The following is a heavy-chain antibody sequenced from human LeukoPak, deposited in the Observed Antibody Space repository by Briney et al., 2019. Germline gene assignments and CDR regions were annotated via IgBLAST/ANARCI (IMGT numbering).Heavy chain of an antibody. CDR3: ARGYSYGSDYYYGMDV. D-gene: IGHD5-18*01. J-gene: IGHJ6*04. CDR2: ISGYNGNT. CDR1: GYTFTSYA. Sequence: ASVKVSCKASGYTFTSYAISWVRQSPGQGLEWMGWISGYNGNTKYAQKVQGRVTMTTDTSTSTAYMELRSLRSDDTAVYYCARGYSYGSDYYYGMDVWGEGTTVTVSS. V-gene: IGHV1-18*01.